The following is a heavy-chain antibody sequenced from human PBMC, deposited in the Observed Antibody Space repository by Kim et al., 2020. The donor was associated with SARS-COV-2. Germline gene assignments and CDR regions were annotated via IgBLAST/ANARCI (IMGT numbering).Heavy chain of an antibody. J-gene: IGHJ4*02. Sequence: GGSLRLSCAASGFTFDDYAMHWVRQAPGKGLEWVSGISSNRGSIGYADSVKGRFTISRDNAKNSLYLQMNSLRAEDTALYYCAKYIRYGSGSSDYWGQGTLVTVSS. D-gene: IGHD3-10*01. CDR1: GFTFDDYA. V-gene: IGHV3-9*01. CDR3: AKYIRYGSGSSDY. CDR2: ISSNRGSI.